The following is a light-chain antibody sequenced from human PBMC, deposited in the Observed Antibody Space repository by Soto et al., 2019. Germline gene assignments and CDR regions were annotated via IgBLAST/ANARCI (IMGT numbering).Light chain of an antibody. V-gene: IGLV2-14*01. CDR3: SSYTSSSTLYV. CDR2: DVS. Sequence: QSVLNQAASGFGAPGQSINISCPGTSSDVGGYNYASWYQQHPGKAPKLMIYDVSNRPSGVSNRFSGSKSGNTASLTISGLQAEDEADYYCSSYTSSSTLYVFGTGTKVTVL. J-gene: IGLJ1*01. CDR1: SSDVGGYNY.